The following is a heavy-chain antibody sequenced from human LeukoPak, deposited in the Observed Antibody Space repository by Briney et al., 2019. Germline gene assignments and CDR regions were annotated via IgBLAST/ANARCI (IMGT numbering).Heavy chain of an antibody. Sequence: ASVKVSCTASGYSFTGYYMHWVRQAPGQGLEWMRCNHPNSGGTNYAQKFQGRVTMTRDTSISTAYMELSRLRSDDTAVYYCAKDRSSGSNGGLVRFDPWGQGTLVTVSS. CDR1: GYSFTGYY. V-gene: IGHV1-2*02. CDR2: NHPNSGGT. D-gene: IGHD1-26*01. CDR3: AKDRSSGSNGGLVRFDP. J-gene: IGHJ5*02.